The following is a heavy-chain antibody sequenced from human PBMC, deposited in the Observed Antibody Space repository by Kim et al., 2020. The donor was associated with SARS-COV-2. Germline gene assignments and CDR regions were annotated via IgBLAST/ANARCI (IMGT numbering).Heavy chain of an antibody. CDR1: GYTFTSYG. V-gene: IGHV1-18*01. CDR3: ARDQLRRSWAHRDDPFDI. CDR2: ISAYNGNT. D-gene: IGHD2-2*01. J-gene: IGHJ3*02. Sequence: ASVKVSCKASGYTFTSYGISWVRQAPGQGLEWMGWISAYNGNTNYAQKLQGRVTMTTDTSTSTAYMELRSLRSDDTAVYYCARDQLRRSWAHRDDPFDIWGQGTMVTVSS.